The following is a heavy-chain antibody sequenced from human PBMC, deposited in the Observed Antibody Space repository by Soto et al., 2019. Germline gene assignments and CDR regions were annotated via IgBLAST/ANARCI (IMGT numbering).Heavy chain of an antibody. CDR3: ARGFLERISWTRNCYYDMDV. D-gene: IGHD3-3*01. CDR1: GGTFSRYA. CDR2: IIPIFGTA. J-gene: IGHJ6*02. Sequence: QVQLVQSGAEVKKPGSSVKVSCKASGGTFSRYAISWVRQAPGQGLEWMGGIIPIFGTANYAQKFQGRGTITADESTSTAYMELSSLRSEDTAVYYCARGFLERISWTRNCYYDMDVWGQGTTVTVSS. V-gene: IGHV1-69*12.